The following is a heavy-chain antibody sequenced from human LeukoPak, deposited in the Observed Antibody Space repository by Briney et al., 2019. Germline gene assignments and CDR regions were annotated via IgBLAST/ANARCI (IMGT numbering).Heavy chain of an antibody. CDR3: ARGKGMVRGVIRSYYYYYMDV. CDR1: GYTFTSYD. D-gene: IGHD3-10*01. V-gene: IGHV1-8*01. J-gene: IGHJ6*03. Sequence: ASVKVSCKASGYTFTSYDINWVRQATGQGLEWMGWMNPNSGNTGYAQKFQGRVTMTRNTSISTAYMELSSLRSEDTAVYYCARGKGMVRGVIRSYYYYYMDVWGKGTTVTISS. CDR2: MNPNSGNT.